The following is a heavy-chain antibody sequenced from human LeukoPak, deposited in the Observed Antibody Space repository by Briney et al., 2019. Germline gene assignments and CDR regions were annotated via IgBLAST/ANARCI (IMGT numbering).Heavy chain of an antibody. CDR2: INIDGSST. CDR1: GFTFSSYW. J-gene: IGHJ4*02. V-gene: IGHV3-74*01. D-gene: IGHD3-9*01. CDR3: ARGRPYYDILTGPQGPFDY. Sequence: GGSLRLSCAASGFTFSSYWMHWVRQAPGKGLVWVSRINIDGSSTSYADSVKGRFTISRDNAKNTLYLQMNSLRAEDTAVYYCARGRPYYDILTGPQGPFDYWGQGTLVTVSS.